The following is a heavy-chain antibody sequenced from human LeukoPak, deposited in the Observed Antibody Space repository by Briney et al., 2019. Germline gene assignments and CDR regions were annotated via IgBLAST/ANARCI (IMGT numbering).Heavy chain of an antibody. CDR3: ARDGIIAARPRYYFDY. Sequence: GGSLRLSCAASGFTFSSYAMHWVRQASGKGLEWVAVISYDGSNKYYADSVKGRFTISRDNSKNTLYLQMNSLRAEDTAVYYCARDGIIAARPRYYFDYWGQGTLVTVSS. V-gene: IGHV3-30-3*01. D-gene: IGHD6-6*01. CDR1: GFTFSSYA. CDR2: ISYDGSNK. J-gene: IGHJ4*02.